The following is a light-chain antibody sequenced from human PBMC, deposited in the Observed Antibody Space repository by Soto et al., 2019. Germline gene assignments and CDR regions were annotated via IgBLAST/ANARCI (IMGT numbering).Light chain of an antibody. CDR3: QQYKSYPLT. CDR2: GAS. J-gene: IGKJ4*01. CDR1: QSISNNY. V-gene: IGKV3-20*01. Sequence: EIVLTQSPGTLSLSPGERATLSFRASQSISNNYLAWYQQKPGQAPRLLIYGASSRATGIPNRFSGSGSGTDFTLTISSLQPDDFATYYCQQYKSYPLTFGGGTKVDIK.